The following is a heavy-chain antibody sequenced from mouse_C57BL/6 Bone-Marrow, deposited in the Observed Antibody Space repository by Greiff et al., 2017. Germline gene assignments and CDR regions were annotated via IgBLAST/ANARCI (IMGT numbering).Heavy chain of an antibody. CDR2: IYPRSGNT. J-gene: IGHJ3*01. D-gene: IGHD1-1*01. V-gene: IGHV1-81*01. CDR1: GYTFTSYG. CDR3: ARSGLRRFAY. Sequence: VKLVESGAELARPGASVKLSCKASGYTFTSYGISWVKQRTGQGLEWIGEIYPRSGNTYYNEKFKGKATLTADKSSSTAYMELRSLTSEDSAVYFCARSGLRRFAYWGQGTLVTVSA.